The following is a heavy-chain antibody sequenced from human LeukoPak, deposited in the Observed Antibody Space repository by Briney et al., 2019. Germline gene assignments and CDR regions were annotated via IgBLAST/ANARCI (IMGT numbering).Heavy chain of an antibody. J-gene: IGHJ4*02. Sequence: SETLSLTCAVYGGSFSGYYWSWIRQPPGKGLEWIGSIYYSGSTYYNPSLKGRVTISVDTSKNQFSLKLSSVTAADTAVYYCASVSVAGTFDYWGQGTLVTVSS. CDR1: GGSFSGYY. CDR3: ASVSVAGTFDY. D-gene: IGHD6-19*01. V-gene: IGHV4-34*01. CDR2: IYYSGST.